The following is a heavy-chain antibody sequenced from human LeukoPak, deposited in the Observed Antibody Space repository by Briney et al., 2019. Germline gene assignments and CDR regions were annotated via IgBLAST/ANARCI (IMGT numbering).Heavy chain of an antibody. J-gene: IGHJ5*02. CDR2: ISYSGST. CDR3: VHYDSSSGWFDP. Sequence: PSETLSLTCTVSGDALSSSSYYWGWTRQPPGKGLEWIGCISYSGSTYFNSSLKSRVTTSIDTSKNQFSLKLFFLTAADTAVYYCVHYDSSSGWFDPWGQGTLVTVSS. V-gene: IGHV4-39*07. D-gene: IGHD6-6*01. CDR1: GDALSSSSYY.